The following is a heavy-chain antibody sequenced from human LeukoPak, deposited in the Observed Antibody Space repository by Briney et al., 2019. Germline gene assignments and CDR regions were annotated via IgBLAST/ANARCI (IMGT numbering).Heavy chain of an antibody. CDR2: IYYSGST. CDR1: GGSISSYY. V-gene: IGHV4-59*01. D-gene: IGHD1-14*01. Sequence: PSETLSLTCTVSGGSISSYYWSWIRQPPGKGLEWIGYIYYSGSTNYNPSLKSRVTISVDTSKNQFSLKLSSVTAADTAVYYCARAVRNYYYGMDVWGQGTTVTVSS. J-gene: IGHJ6*02. CDR3: ARAVRNYYYGMDV.